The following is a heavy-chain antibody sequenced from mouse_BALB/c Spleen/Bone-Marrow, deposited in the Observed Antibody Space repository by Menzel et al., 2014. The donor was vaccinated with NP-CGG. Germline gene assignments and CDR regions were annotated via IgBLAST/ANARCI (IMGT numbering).Heavy chain of an antibody. Sequence: EVKLMESGPELVKPGASVRISCKTSGYTFXEYTMHWVKQSHGKGLEWIGGINPNNGGTSYNQKFKGKATLTVDKSSSTAYMELRSLTSEDSAVYYCARKTGYYAMDYWGQGTSVTVSS. CDR2: INPNNGGT. V-gene: IGHV1-18*01. CDR1: GYTFXEYT. J-gene: IGHJ4*01. CDR3: ARKTGYYAMDY.